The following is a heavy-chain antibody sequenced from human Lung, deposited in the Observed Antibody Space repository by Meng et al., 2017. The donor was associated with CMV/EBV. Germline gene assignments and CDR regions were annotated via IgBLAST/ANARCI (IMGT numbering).Heavy chain of an antibody. Sequence: AAALVKPSQTLSLTCAVSGDSITNHNWGARVRQPPGKGLGWIGEIPHRGSSAYNPSLKSRVSMSIDKSKNQFSLKLTSVTAADTAVYHCLRRSGGSVWGQGTLVTVSS. CDR3: LRRSGGSV. CDR1: GDSITNHNW. V-gene: IGHV4-4*02. CDR2: IPHRGSS. J-gene: IGHJ1*01. D-gene: IGHD3-10*01.